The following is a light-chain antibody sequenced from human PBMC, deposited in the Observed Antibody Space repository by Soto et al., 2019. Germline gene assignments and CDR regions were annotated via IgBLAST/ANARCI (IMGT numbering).Light chain of an antibody. J-gene: IGKJ5*01. CDR2: DAS. V-gene: IGKV3-11*01. CDR3: QQRSNWPPIT. CDR1: QSISSY. Sequence: EIVLTQSPATLSLSPGERATLSCRASQSISSYLAWYQQKPGQAPRLLIYDASNRATGIPARFSGSGSGTDFNLTISSLEPEDCAVYYCQQRSNWPPITFGQGTRLETK.